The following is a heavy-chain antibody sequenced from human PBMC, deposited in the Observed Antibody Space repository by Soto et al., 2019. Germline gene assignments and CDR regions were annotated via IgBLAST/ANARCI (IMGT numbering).Heavy chain of an antibody. CDR1: GYTFTGYY. CDR2: INPNSGGI. CDR3: ARWSVAVAGGFLDY. J-gene: IGHJ4*02. D-gene: IGHD6-19*01. V-gene: IGHV1-2*04. Sequence: QVQLVQSGAEVKKPGASVKVSCKASGYTFTGYYMHWVRQAPGQGLEWMGWINPNSGGINCAQNFQSWVIMTRDTYDSTAYMELSRLRSDDTAVYYCARWSVAVAGGFLDYWGQGTLVPVSS.